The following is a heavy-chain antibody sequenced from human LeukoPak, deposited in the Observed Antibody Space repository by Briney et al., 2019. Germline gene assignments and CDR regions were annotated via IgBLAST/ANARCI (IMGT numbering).Heavy chain of an antibody. V-gene: IGHV3-20*04. D-gene: IGHD5-24*01. J-gene: IGHJ3*02. CDR2: INWIGGTT. CDR3: ARDLGYKDYVSAFDI. Sequence: PGGSLRLSCAASGFTFDDYGMSWVRQAPGKGLEWISGINWIGGTTGYAVSVKGRFTISRDSAKNSLHLQMNSLRAEDTAFYYCARDLGYKDYVSAFDIWGQGTMVTVPS. CDR1: GFTFDDYG.